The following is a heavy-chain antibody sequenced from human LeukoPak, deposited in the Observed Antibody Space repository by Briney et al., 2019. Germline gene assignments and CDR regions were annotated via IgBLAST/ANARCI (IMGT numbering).Heavy chain of an antibody. CDR1: GYTFTSYY. D-gene: IGHD2-15*01. CDR2: INPSGGST. Sequence: GASVKVSCKASGYTFTSYYMHWVRQAPGQGLEWMGIINPSGGSTSYAQKFQGRVTMTRDTSTSTVYMELSSLRSEDKAVYYCARGVRYCSGGSCYYFDYWGQGTLVTVSS. J-gene: IGHJ4*02. V-gene: IGHV1-46*01. CDR3: ARGVRYCSGGSCYYFDY.